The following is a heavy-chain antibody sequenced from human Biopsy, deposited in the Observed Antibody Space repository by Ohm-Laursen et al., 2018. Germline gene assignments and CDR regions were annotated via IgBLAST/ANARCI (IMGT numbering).Heavy chain of an antibody. V-gene: IGHV3-23*01. CDR2: IRDSGDSA. CDR1: GFTFSSHA. Sequence: LRLSCTASGFTFSSHAMAWVRQAPGKGLEWVSGIRDSGDSAYYADSVKGRSTISRDSSKNTLYLQMNSLRVEDTAVYYCARGPSGVATIGRGQGTLVTVSS. D-gene: IGHD5-24*01. J-gene: IGHJ4*02. CDR3: ARGPSGVATIG.